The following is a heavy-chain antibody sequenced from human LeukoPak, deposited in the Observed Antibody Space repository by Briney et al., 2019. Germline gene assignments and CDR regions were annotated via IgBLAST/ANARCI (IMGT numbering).Heavy chain of an antibody. CDR3: ARDRNVLLWFGGQYYFDY. Sequence: PGGSLRLSCAASGFTFSDYYMSWIRQAPGKGLEWVSYVSSSSSYTNYADSVKGRFTISRDNAKNSLYLQMNSLRAEDTAVYYCARDRNVLLWFGGQYYFDYWGQGTLVTVSS. J-gene: IGHJ4*02. CDR2: VSSSSSYT. CDR1: GFTFSDYY. D-gene: IGHD3-10*01. V-gene: IGHV3-11*05.